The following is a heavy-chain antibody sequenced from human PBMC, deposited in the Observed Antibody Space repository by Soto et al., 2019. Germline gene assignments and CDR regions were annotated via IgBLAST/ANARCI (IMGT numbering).Heavy chain of an antibody. CDR3: AREAPEGAAFDI. V-gene: IGHV1-8*01. CDR1: GYTFTSYD. CDR2: MNPNSGNT. J-gene: IGHJ3*02. Sequence: ASVKVSCKASGYTFTSYDINWVRQATGQGLEWMGWMNPNSGNTGYAQKFQGRVTMTRNTSISTAYMELSSLRSEDTAVYYCAREAPEGAAFDIWGQGTMVTVSS.